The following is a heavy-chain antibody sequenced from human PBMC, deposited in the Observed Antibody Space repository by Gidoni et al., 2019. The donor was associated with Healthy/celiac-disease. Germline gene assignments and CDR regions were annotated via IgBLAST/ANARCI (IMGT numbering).Heavy chain of an antibody. CDR2: IYHSGST. D-gene: IGHD6-13*01. J-gene: IGHJ3*02. Sequence: QVQLQESGPGLVKPSWTLSLTCAVSGGSISSSNWWSWVRQPPGKGLEWIGEIYHSGSTNYNPSLKSRVTISVDKSKNQFSLKLSSVTAADTAVYYCARDESSSWYRGKGAFDIWGQGTMVTVSS. V-gene: IGHV4-4*02. CDR1: GGSISSSNW. CDR3: ARDESSSWYRGKGAFDI.